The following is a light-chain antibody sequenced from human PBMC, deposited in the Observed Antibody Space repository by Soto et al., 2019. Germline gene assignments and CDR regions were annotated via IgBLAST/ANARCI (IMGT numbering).Light chain of an antibody. Sequence: QSALTQPPSASGSPGQSVTISCTGTSSDVGGYNYVSWYQRHPGKAPKLMIYEVSKRPSGVPDRFSGSKSGNTASLTVSGLQAEDEADYYCSSYAGSNNFRYVFGTGTKVTVL. CDR3: SSYAGSNNFRYV. V-gene: IGLV2-8*01. J-gene: IGLJ1*01. CDR2: EVS. CDR1: SSDVGGYNY.